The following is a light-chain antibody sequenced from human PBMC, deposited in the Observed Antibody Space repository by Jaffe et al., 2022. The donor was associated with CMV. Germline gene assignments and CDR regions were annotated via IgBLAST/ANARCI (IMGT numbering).Light chain of an antibody. V-gene: IGLV2-23*02. CDR1: STDVGRYNL. CDR3: CSYAAGATYVASSYAYV. CDR2: EVN. Sequence: QSALTQPASVSGSPGQSITISCAGTSTDVGRYNLVSWYQQYPGKSPRLLIYEVNKRPSGVSHRFSGSKSGNTASLTISGLQAGDEADYFCCSYAAGATYVASSYAYVFGTGTKVTVL. J-gene: IGLJ1*01.